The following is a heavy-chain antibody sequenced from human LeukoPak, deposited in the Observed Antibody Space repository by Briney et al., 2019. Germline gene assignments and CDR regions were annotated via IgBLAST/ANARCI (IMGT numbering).Heavy chain of an antibody. J-gene: IGHJ3*02. CDR2: IYYSGST. V-gene: IGHV4-39*07. CDR1: GDSINSSSYY. Sequence: SETLSLTCTVSGDSINSSSYYWGWIRQPPGKGLEWIGTIYYSGSTYYNPSLKSRVTISLDTSKNQFSLKLSSVTAADTAVYYCARVGRMDGYNSGAFDIWGQGTMVTVSS. CDR3: ARVGRMDGYNSGAFDI. D-gene: IGHD5-24*01.